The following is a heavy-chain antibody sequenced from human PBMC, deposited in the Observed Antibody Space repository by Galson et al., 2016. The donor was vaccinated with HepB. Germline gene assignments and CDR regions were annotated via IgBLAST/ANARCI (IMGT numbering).Heavy chain of an antibody. CDR1: GGPINSGTHY. Sequence: SETLSLTCTVSGGPINSGTHYWSWVRQPPGKGLEWTGYIYYTGSTDYNPSLQSRVTISVDTFKNEFSLILTSVTAADTAVYYCARLSYYYDTDGYWRPDFFDYWGQGTPVTVS. J-gene: IGHJ4*02. CDR3: ARLSYYYDTDGYWRPDFFDY. CDR2: IYYTGST. V-gene: IGHV4-61*01. D-gene: IGHD3-22*01.